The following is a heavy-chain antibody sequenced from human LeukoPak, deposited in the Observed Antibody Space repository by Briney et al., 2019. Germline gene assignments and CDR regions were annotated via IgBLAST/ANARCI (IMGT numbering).Heavy chain of an antibody. CDR2: IIPIFGTA. Sequence: GASVKVSCKASGGTFISYAISWVRQAPGQGLEWMGGIIPIFGTANYAQKFQGRVTITADESTSTAYMELSSLRSEDTAVYYCARCTIFGVVYYYYYGMDVWGQGTTVTVSS. V-gene: IGHV1-69*13. CDR1: GGTFISYA. J-gene: IGHJ6*02. D-gene: IGHD3-3*01. CDR3: ARCTIFGVVYYYYYGMDV.